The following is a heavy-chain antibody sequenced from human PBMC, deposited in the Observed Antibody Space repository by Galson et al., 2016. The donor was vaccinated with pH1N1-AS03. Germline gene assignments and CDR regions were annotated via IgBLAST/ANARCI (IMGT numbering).Heavy chain of an antibody. CDR2: ISSGNT. V-gene: IGHV3-23*01. J-gene: IGHJ4*02. CDR3: AKDRSSRNVLGAYDY. CDR1: GFTFSNYG. D-gene: IGHD3-10*02. Sequence: SLRLSCAASGFTFSNYGMSWVRQAPGKGLEWVSDISSGNTYHADSMKGRFTISRDDSKNTLYLQMNSLRAEDTAVYYCAKDRSSRNVLGAYDYWGQGTLVTVSS.